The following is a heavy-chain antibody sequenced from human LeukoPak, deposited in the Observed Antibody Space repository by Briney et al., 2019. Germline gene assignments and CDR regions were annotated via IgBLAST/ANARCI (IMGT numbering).Heavy chain of an antibody. CDR2: IKSDGSNT. Sequence: GGSLSLSCPPSGFTLSSYWIDCVRQAAGKGLVWVSCIKSDGSNTNYADSVKGRFTISRDNAKNTLHLQMNSLRAEDTAVYYCARGGYYGSGRYYVDSWGEGTLVTVSS. D-gene: IGHD3-3*01. CDR1: GFTLSSYW. J-gene: IGHJ4*02. V-gene: IGHV3-74*01. CDR3: ARGGYYGSGRYYVDS.